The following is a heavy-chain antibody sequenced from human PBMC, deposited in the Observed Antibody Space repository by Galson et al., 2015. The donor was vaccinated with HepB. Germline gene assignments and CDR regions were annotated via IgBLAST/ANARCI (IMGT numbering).Heavy chain of an antibody. D-gene: IGHD3-3*01. Sequence: SLRLSCAASGFRFSNYAMSWVRQAPGKGQEWVSGITGSGGSTYYAASVKGRFTISRDNTKNTLYLQMRGLRADDTAVYYCAKDPIFGASGWFYFDYWGQGTVVTVSS. CDR1: GFRFSNYA. CDR2: ITGSGGST. J-gene: IGHJ4*02. V-gene: IGHV3-23*01. CDR3: AKDPIFGASGWFYFDY.